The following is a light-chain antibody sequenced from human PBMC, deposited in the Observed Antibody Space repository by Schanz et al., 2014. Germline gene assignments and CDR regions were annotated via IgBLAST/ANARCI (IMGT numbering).Light chain of an antibody. CDR2: GAS. Sequence: EIVMTQSPAALSVSPGDSATLSCRASQRVATNLAWYQQKPGQAPRLLIYGASTRATDIPARFSGSGSGTEFTLTISDLQSEDFAVYYCQQYNNWPWTFGQGTKVEIK. CDR3: QQYNNWPWT. CDR1: QRVATN. V-gene: IGKV3-15*01. J-gene: IGKJ1*01.